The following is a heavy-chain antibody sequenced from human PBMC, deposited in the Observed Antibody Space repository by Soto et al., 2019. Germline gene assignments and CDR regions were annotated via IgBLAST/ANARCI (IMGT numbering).Heavy chain of an antibody. CDR3: ARAYEALDI. Sequence: QVQLQESGPGLAKPSETLSLTCSVSGASVSRGSYYWNWIRQTPGKGLEWIGYVYDGGITNYNPSLTSRVTISADAPKNQCSLKLTSVTAADTAVYYCARAYEALDIWGQGTRVTVSS. CDR2: VYDGGIT. J-gene: IGHJ3*02. CDR1: GASVSRGSYY. V-gene: IGHV4-61*01.